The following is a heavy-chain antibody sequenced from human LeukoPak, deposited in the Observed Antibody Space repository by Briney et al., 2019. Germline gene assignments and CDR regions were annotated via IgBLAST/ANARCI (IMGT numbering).Heavy chain of an antibody. Sequence: SVKVSCKASGYTFTDYYMQWVRQAPGQGLEWMGWINPKTGVTEYAQKFQGRVTMTKDTSISTGYMELSRLRSDDTAVYYCARGSGSYYMDVWGKGTTVTVSS. D-gene: IGHD1-1*01. CDR1: GYTFTDYY. CDR3: ARGSGSYYMDV. CDR2: INPKTGVT. J-gene: IGHJ6*03. V-gene: IGHV1-2*02.